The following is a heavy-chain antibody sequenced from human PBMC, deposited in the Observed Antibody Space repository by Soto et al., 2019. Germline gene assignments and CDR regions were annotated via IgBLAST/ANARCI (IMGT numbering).Heavy chain of an antibody. J-gene: IGHJ4*02. CDR2: ISGSGGTS. Sequence: EVQLLESGGGLVQPGGSLRLSCTVSGFTFNNYVMSWVRQAPGKGLAWVSAISGSGGTSYYADSVKGRFTISRDNSKDTLVLPMNSLGTEGTGVYYCAKSYITGAAYFDYWGQGTLVTVSS. CDR3: AKSYITGAAYFDY. CDR1: GFTFNNYV. D-gene: IGHD6-19*01. V-gene: IGHV3-23*01.